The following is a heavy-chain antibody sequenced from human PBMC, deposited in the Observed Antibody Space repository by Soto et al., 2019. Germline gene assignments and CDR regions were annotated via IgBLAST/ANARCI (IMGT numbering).Heavy chain of an antibody. J-gene: IGHJ4*02. Sequence: EVQLVESGGGLVQPGGSLRLSCAASGFTFSSYSMNWVRQAPGKGLEWVSYISSSSSTIYYADSVKGRFTISRDNAKNSLYIEMNSLRAEDTAVCDCARERSRVGLTDIAARDPIDYWGQGTLVTVSS. CDR2: ISSSSSTI. CDR1: GFTFSSYS. V-gene: IGHV3-48*01. CDR3: ARERSRVGLTDIAARDPIDY. D-gene: IGHD5-12*01.